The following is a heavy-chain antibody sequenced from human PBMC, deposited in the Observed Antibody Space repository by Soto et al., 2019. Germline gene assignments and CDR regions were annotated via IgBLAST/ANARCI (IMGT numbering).Heavy chain of an antibody. J-gene: IGHJ4*02. D-gene: IGHD6-13*01. V-gene: IGHV4-59*01. CDR3: AREVRDGSSWYFDY. CDR1: GGSISGYY. CDR2: IHYSGST. Sequence: PSETLSLTCTVSGGSISGYYWSWIRQPPGKGLEWIGYIHYSGSTNNNPSLKNRGTISLDRSKNQFSLRVTSVTAADTAVYYCAREVRDGSSWYFDYWGQGTLVTVSS.